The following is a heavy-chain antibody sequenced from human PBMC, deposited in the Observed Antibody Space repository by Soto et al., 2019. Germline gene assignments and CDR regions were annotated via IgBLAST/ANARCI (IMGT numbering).Heavy chain of an antibody. D-gene: IGHD2-15*01. CDR3: AKDLVGSNADYYDY. CDR1: GFTFSSYA. V-gene: IGHV3-23*01. Sequence: GGSLRLSCAASGFTFSSYAMSWVRQAPGKGMEWVAAISGSGGSTYYADSVKGRFTISRENSKNTLYLQMNSLRAEDAAVYYCAKDLVGSNADYYDYWGQGTLVTVS. CDR2: ISGSGGST. J-gene: IGHJ4*02.